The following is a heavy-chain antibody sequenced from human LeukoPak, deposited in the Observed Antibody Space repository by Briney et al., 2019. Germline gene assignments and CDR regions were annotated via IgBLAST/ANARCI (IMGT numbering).Heavy chain of an antibody. CDR3: ARDLPGYYYDSSGYPHPIAFDI. D-gene: IGHD3-22*01. Sequence: ASVKVSCEASGYTFTGYYMHWVRQAPGQGLEWMGWISPNSGGTNYAQKFQGRVTMTRDTSISTAYMELSRLRSDDTAVYYCARDLPGYYYDSSGYPHPIAFDIWGQGTMVTVSS. CDR1: GYTFTGYY. CDR2: ISPNSGGT. V-gene: IGHV1-2*02. J-gene: IGHJ3*02.